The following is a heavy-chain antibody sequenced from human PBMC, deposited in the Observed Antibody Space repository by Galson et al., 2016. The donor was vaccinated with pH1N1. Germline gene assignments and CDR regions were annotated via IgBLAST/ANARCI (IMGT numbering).Heavy chain of an antibody. D-gene: IGHD4-17*01. Sequence: SLRLSCAASGFTFTNYAMNWVRQAPGKGLEWVSTISGTGDTTYYADSVKGRFTISRQNSKSTLYLQMNSLRAEDTAVYYCAKDVGDYGRIDYWGQGTLVTVSS. CDR2: ISGTGDTT. CDR3: AKDVGDYGRIDY. CDR1: GFTFTNYA. J-gene: IGHJ4*02. V-gene: IGHV3-23*01.